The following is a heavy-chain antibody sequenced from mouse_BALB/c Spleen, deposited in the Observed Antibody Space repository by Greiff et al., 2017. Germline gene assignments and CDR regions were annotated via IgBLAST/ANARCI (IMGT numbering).Heavy chain of an antibody. CDR3: ARLDVYFDY. V-gene: IGHV1-69*02. Sequence: QVQLKQPGAELVKPGAPVKLSCKASGYTFTSYWMNWVKQRPGRGLEWIGRIDPSDSETHYNQKFKDKATLTVDKSSSTAYIQLSSLTSEDSAVYYCARLDVYFDYWGQGTTLTVSS. CDR1: GYTFTSYW. CDR2: IDPSDSET. J-gene: IGHJ2*01.